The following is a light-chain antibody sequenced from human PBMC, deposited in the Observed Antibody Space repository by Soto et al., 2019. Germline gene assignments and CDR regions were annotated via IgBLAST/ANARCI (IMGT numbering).Light chain of an antibody. CDR2: EVT. V-gene: IGLV2-14*01. CDR3: TSYTTSSTWV. CDR1: SSDVGGYKY. J-gene: IGLJ3*02. Sequence: QSALTQPASVSGSPGQSITISCTGTSSDVGGYKYVSWYQQHPGKAPKLLIYEVTNRPSWVSNRFSGSKSGNTASLTISGLQTEYEANYYCTSYTTSSTWVFGGGTQLTVL.